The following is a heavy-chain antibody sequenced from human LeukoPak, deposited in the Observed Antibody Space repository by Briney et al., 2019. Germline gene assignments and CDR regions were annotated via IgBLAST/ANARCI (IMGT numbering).Heavy chain of an antibody. CDR3: AKAKVLWFGEYVDY. D-gene: IGHD3-10*01. CDR1: GFTFSSYA. J-gene: IGHJ4*02. Sequence: GGSLRLSCAASGFTFSSYAMSWARQAPGKGLEWVSAISGSGGSTYYADSVKGRFTISRDNSKNTLYLQMNSLRAEDTAVYYCAKAKVLWFGEYVDYWGQGTLVTVSS. CDR2: ISGSGGST. V-gene: IGHV3-23*01.